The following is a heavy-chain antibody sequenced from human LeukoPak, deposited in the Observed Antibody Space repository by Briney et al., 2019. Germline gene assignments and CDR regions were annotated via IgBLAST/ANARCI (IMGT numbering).Heavy chain of an antibody. J-gene: IGHJ4*02. Sequence: SETLSLTCTVSGGSISNYYWSWIREPPGEGLECIWYIYYTGGTNYNPPLTSRVNISVDTSKNQFSLNLTAVTAADTAVYYCARWGSIAVARFDYWGQGTLVTVSS. CDR1: GGSISNYY. CDR3: ARWGSIAVARFDY. D-gene: IGHD6-6*01. CDR2: IYYTGGT. V-gene: IGHV4-59*01.